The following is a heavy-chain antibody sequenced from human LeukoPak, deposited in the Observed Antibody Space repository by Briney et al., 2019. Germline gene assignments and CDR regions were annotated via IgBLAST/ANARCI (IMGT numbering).Heavy chain of an antibody. V-gene: IGHV1-8*01. J-gene: IGHJ5*02. CDR2: MNPNSGDT. CDR3: ARSGFGSGISFDL. Sequence: ASVKVSCKASGYTFTSYDINWVRQAPGQGLEWMGWMNPNSGDTGYPQKFQGRVTMTRDTSITTAYMELSSLRSEDTAVYYCARSGFGSGISFDLWGQGALVTVSS. D-gene: IGHD3-10*01. CDR1: GYTFTSYD.